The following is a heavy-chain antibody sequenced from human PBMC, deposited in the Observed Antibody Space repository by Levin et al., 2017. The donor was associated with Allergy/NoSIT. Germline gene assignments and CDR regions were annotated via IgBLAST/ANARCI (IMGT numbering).Heavy chain of an antibody. CDR3: AKDHPSSGWPAFDY. CDR2: VNNGGNA. CDR1: GFTFSRYA. V-gene: IGHV3-23*01. J-gene: IGHJ4*02. Sequence: PGGSLRLSCAASGFTFSRYAMSWVRQAPGRGLEWVASVNNGGNAYYGGSVKGRFTVSRDNSKNTLDLEMNSLRDDDTATYYCAKDHPSSGWPAFDYWGQGILVTVSS. D-gene: IGHD6-19*01.